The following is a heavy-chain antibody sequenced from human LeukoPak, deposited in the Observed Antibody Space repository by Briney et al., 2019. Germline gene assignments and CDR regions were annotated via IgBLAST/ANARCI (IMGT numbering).Heavy chain of an antibody. V-gene: IGHV4-38-2*01. D-gene: IGHD7-27*01. CDR3: AMQETGDLSYYYYYMDV. Sequence: SETLSLTCAVSGYSISSGYYWGWIRQPPGKGLEWIGSIYHSGSTYYNPSLKSRVTISVDTSKNQFSLKLRSVTAPGTAMYYCAMQETGDLSYYYYYMDVWGKGNTVTVSS. J-gene: IGHJ6*03. CDR2: IYHSGST. CDR1: GYSISSGYY.